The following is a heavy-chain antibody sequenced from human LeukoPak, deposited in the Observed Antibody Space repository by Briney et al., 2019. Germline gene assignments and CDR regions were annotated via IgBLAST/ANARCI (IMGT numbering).Heavy chain of an antibody. CDR1: GFTFSDYA. Sequence: GGSLRLSCAASGFTFSDYAIHWVRQAPGKGLEWIAVISFDGSIKYYADSVKGRFTISRDNAKNSLYLQMNSLRAEDTALYYCAKGAGYSSSWYEGAFDIWGQGTMVTVSS. V-gene: IGHV3-30-3*01. CDR3: AKGAGYSSSWYEGAFDI. CDR2: ISFDGSIK. J-gene: IGHJ3*02. D-gene: IGHD6-13*01.